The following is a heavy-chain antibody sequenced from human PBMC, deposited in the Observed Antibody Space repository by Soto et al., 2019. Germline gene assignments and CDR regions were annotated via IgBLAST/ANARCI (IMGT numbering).Heavy chain of an antibody. V-gene: IGHV4-61*01. Sequence: QVQLQESGPGLVKPSETLSLTCTVSGGSVSSGSYYWSWIRQPPGKGLEWIGYIYYSGSTNYNPSLKSRVTISVDTSKNQFSLKLSSVTAADTAVYYCARWAGTTYDYGMDVWGQGTTVTVSS. D-gene: IGHD1-7*01. CDR3: ARWAGTTYDYGMDV. CDR2: IYYSGST. CDR1: GGSVSSGSYY. J-gene: IGHJ6*02.